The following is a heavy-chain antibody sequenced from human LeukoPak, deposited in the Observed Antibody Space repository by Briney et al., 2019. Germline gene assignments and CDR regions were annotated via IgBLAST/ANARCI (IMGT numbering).Heavy chain of an antibody. D-gene: IGHD3-10*01. CDR2: IWYGETKK. J-gene: IGHJ6*02. V-gene: IGHV3-33*08. CDR3: AGSGPQGGYYYGMDV. CDR1: GFTFSTYG. Sequence: GGSLRLSCAASGFTFSTYGMHWVRQAPGKGLEWVAVIWYGETKKDYADSVKGRFTISRDNSKNTLYLQMNSLRAEDTAVYYCAGSGPQGGYYYGMDVWGQGTTVTVS.